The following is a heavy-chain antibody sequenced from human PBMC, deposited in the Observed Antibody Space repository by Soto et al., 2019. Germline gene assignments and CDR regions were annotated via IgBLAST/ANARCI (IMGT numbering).Heavy chain of an antibody. CDR3: AREGGGYRFDY. V-gene: IGHV4-59*01. J-gene: IGHJ4*02. CDR1: GTSFGTYY. D-gene: IGHD1-26*01. CDR2: IFYSGHL. Sequence: QVRLQESGPGLVKPSETLSLTCAVSGTSFGTYYWSWIRQPPGRGLEWIGYIFYSGHLKYNPSLTSRLTSSIAPPEHQIALSLTSVTAADTAVYYCAREGGGYRFDYWGQGALVTVSS.